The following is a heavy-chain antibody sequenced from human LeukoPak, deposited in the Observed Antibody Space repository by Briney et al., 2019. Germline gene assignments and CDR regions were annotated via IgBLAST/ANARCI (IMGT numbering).Heavy chain of an antibody. J-gene: IGHJ5*02. Sequence: GGSLRLSCAASGFTFDDYAMHWVRQAPGKGLEWVSGISWNSGSIGYADSVKGRFTISRDNAKNSLYLQMNSLRAEDTAVYYCARAPSYSISNWFDPWGQGTLVTVSS. D-gene: IGHD2-21*01. CDR3: ARAPSYSISNWFDP. V-gene: IGHV3-9*01. CDR1: GFTFDDYA. CDR2: ISWNSGSI.